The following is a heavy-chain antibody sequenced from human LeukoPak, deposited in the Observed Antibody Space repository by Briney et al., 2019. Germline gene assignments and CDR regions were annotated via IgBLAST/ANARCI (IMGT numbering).Heavy chain of an antibody. D-gene: IGHD5-18*01. CDR1: GYTFTSNY. V-gene: IGHV1-46*01. CDR2: INPSGGST. CDR3: ATNTAMDNYYYYMDV. J-gene: IGHJ6*03. Sequence: GASVKVSCKAFGYTFTSNYMHWVRQAPGQGLEWMGIINPSGGSTSYAQKFQGRVTMTRDMSTSTVYMELSSLRSEDKAVYYCATNTAMDNYYYYMDVWGKGTTVTVSS.